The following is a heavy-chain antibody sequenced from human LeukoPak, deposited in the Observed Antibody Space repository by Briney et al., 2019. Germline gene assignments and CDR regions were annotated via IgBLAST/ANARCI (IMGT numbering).Heavy chain of an antibody. V-gene: IGHV3-13*04. CDR3: ARAGEMVRGTYYYVMDV. CDR2: IGTTGDT. J-gene: IGHJ6*02. Sequence: PGGSLRLSCAASGFTFSSYDMHWVRQATGKGLEWVSSIGTTGDTYYSGSVKGRFTLSRESAKNSLYLQMNSLRAGDTAVYYCARAGEMVRGTYYYVMDVWGQGTTVTVSS. D-gene: IGHD3-10*01. CDR1: GFTFSSYD.